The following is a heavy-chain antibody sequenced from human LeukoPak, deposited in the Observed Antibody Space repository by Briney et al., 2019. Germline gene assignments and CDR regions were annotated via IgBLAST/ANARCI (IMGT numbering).Heavy chain of an antibody. J-gene: IGHJ4*02. V-gene: IGHV4-39*01. D-gene: IGHD6-19*01. Sequence: SETLSLTCTVSGGSISSSSYYWGWIRQPPGKGLEWIGSIYYSGSTYYNPSLKSRVTISVDTSKNQFSLKLCSVTAADTAVYYCAAHSSGWSFLDYWGQGTLVTVSS. CDR2: IYYSGST. CDR1: GGSISSSSYY. CDR3: AAHSSGWSFLDY.